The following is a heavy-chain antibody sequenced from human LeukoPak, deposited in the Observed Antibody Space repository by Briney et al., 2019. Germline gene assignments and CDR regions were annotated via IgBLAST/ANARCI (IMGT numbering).Heavy chain of an antibody. Sequence: PGGSLRLSCEASGFTFSNYAMSWVRQAPGKGLEWVSGFSGSGGSGGTIHYADSVKGRFTISRDNSKNTLSLQMNSLRAEDTAIYSCAKGSPPHSSGYYLYYFDSWGQGTLVTVSS. CDR1: GFTFSNYA. CDR2: FSGSGGSGGTI. V-gene: IGHV3-23*01. J-gene: IGHJ4*02. CDR3: AKGSPPHSSGYYLYYFDS. D-gene: IGHD3-22*01.